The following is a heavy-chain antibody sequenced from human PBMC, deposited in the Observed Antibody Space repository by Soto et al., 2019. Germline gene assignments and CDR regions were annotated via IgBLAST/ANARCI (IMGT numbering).Heavy chain of an antibody. CDR1: GGSFSGYY. V-gene: IGHV4-34*01. CDR2: INHSGST. Sequence: PSETLSLTCAVYGGSFSGYYWSWIRQPPGKGLEWIGEINHSGSTNYNPSLKSRVTISVDTSKNQFSLKLSSVTAADTAVYYCARVTGRYHYGMDVWGQGTTVTSP. J-gene: IGHJ6*02. CDR3: ARVTGRYHYGMDV.